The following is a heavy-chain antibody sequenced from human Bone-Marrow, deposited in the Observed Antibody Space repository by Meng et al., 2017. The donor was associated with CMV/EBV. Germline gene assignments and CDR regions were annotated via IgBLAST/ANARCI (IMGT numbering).Heavy chain of an antibody. D-gene: IGHD2-2*01. Sequence: ASVKVSCKASGYTFTSYGISWVRQAPGQGLEWMGWISAYNGNTNYAQKLQGRVTMTTDKSKSTAYMELRSLRSDDTAVYYCARDSRGGVVVPAAIGTRDYWGQGTLVTVSS. J-gene: IGHJ4*02. CDR3: ARDSRGGVVVPAAIGTRDY. CDR2: ISAYNGNT. V-gene: IGHV1-18*01. CDR1: GYTFTSYG.